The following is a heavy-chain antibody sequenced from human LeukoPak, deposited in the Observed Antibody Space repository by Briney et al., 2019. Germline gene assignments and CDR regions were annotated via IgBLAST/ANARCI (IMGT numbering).Heavy chain of an antibody. Sequence: ASVKVSCKASGYTFTGYYMHWVRQAPGQGLEWMGRINPNSGGTNYAQKFQGRVTMTRDTSISTAYMELSRLRSDDTAVYYCVRRYYYDSSGQSYYYGMDVWGQGTTVTVSS. J-gene: IGHJ6*02. CDR3: VRRYYYDSSGQSYYYGMDV. CDR2: INPNSGGT. D-gene: IGHD3-22*01. CDR1: GYTFTGYY. V-gene: IGHV1-2*06.